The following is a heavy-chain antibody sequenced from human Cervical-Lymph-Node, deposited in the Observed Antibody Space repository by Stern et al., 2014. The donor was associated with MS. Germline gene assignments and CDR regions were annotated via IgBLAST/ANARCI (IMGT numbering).Heavy chain of an antibody. CDR2: IFYSGGT. CDR1: GGSISSGGYY. V-gene: IGHV4-31*03. J-gene: IGHJ4*02. CDR3: ARLVLVGMWLDY. Sequence: QVQLQESGPGLVKPSQTLSLTCTVSGGSISSGGYYWSWIRQHPGKGLEWIGFIFYSGGTFYSPSLKSRITISVDTSNNQFSLKLSSVAAAVTAVYYCARLVLVGMWLDYWGQGTLVTVSS. D-gene: IGHD2-15*01.